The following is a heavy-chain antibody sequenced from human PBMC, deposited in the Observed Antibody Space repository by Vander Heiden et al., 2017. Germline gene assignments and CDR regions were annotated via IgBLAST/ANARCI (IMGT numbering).Heavy chain of an antibody. V-gene: IGHV3-33*01. CDR1: GFTFSSYG. CDR2: IWYDGSNK. Sequence: QVQLVESGGGVVQPGRSLRLSCAASGFTFSSYGMHWVRQAPGKGLEGVAVIWYDGSNKYYADSVKGRFTISRDNSKNTLYLQMNSLRAEDTAVYYCARERGSSGSKDIDYWGQGTLVTVSS. J-gene: IGHJ4*02. D-gene: IGHD6-19*01. CDR3: ARERGSSGSKDIDY.